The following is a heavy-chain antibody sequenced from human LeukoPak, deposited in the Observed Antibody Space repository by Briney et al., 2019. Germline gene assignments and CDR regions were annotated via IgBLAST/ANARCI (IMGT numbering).Heavy chain of an antibody. J-gene: IGHJ5*02. Sequence: PSETLSLTCAVYCGSFSGYYWSWVRQAPGKGLEWVSAISGSGGSTYYADSVKGRFTISRDNSKNTLYLQMNSLRAEDTAVYYCAKDLGGLPIWFDPWGQGTLVTVSS. V-gene: IGHV3-23*01. CDR2: ISGSGGST. CDR1: CGSFSGYY. D-gene: IGHD2-15*01. CDR3: AKDLGGLPIWFDP.